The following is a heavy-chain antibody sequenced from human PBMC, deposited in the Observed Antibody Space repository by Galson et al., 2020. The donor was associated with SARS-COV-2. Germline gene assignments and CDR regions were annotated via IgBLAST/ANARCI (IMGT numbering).Heavy chain of an antibody. V-gene: IGHV4-4*08. D-gene: IGHD6-6*01. CDR1: NGSISRAY. J-gene: IGHJ4*02. Sequence: SETLSLTCSVSNGSISRAYWAWIRHHPGKGLEWIGIFHSDGSTNYNPTLKSRVPISVDTSKNRFSLKLSSLTAAAPAVDFCARYTTSSVSFDYWGQGTLVTVSS. CDR3: ARYTTSSVSFDY. CDR2: FHSDGST.